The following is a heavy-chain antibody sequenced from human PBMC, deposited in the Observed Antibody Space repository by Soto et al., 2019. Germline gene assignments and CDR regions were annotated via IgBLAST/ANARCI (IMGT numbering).Heavy chain of an antibody. Sequence: SETLSLTCTVSVGSVSSGSYYWSWIRQPPGKGLEWIGYIYYSGSTNYNPSLKSRVTISVDTSKNQFSLKLSSVTAADTAVYYCARAAYDSSGYPFDYWGQGALVTVSS. CDR1: VGSVSSGSYY. V-gene: IGHV4-61*01. CDR3: ARAAYDSSGYPFDY. CDR2: IYYSGST. D-gene: IGHD3-22*01. J-gene: IGHJ4*02.